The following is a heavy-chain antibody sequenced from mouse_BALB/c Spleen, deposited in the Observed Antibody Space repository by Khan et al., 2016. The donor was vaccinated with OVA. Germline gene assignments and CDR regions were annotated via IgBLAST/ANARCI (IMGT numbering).Heavy chain of an antibody. Sequence: QVQLQQSGAELVRPGVSVKISCKGSGYTFTDFTMHWVKQSHAMSLEWIGVISTYYGDATYNQKFKDKATMTVDKSSSTAYMELARLQSEDSAIYYCTRGGGGNRFAYWGQGTLGTVSA. J-gene: IGHJ3*01. CDR1: GYTFTDFT. V-gene: IGHV1S137*01. CDR2: ISTYYGDA. CDR3: TRGGGGNRFAY.